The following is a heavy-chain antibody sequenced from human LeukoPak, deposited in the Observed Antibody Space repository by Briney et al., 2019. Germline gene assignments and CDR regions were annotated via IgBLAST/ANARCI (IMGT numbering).Heavy chain of an antibody. V-gene: IGHV3-11*01. Sequence: PGGSLRLSCAASGFTFSDYYMSWIRQAPGKGLEWVSYISGSGSTIYYADSVKGRFTISRDNAKNSLYLQMNSLRAEDTAVYYCAGVRADREGYFDYWGQGTLVTVSS. CDR3: AGVRADREGYFDY. CDR1: GFTFSDYY. D-gene: IGHD6-19*01. J-gene: IGHJ4*02. CDR2: ISGSGSTI.